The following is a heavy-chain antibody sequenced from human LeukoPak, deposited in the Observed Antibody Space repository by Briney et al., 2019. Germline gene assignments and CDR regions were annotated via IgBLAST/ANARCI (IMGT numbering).Heavy chain of an antibody. CDR1: GFTFSRHW. Sequence: GGSLRLSCAASGFTFSRHWMHWVRQAPGKGLVWVSRINSDESSTSYADSVKGRFTISRDNAKNTLYLQMNSLRAEDTAVYYCARGTASYGSGENYWGQGTLVTVSS. J-gene: IGHJ4*02. CDR2: INSDESST. D-gene: IGHD3-10*01. V-gene: IGHV3-74*01. CDR3: ARGTASYGSGENY.